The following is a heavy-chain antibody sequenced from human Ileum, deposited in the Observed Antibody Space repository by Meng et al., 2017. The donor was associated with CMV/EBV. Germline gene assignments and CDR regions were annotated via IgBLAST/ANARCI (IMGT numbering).Heavy chain of an antibody. D-gene: IGHD6-19*01. V-gene: IGHV3-30-3*01. J-gene: IGHJ4*02. Sequence: GGSLRLSCTASGVTFSSYAVHWIRQAPGKGLEWVAVISYDGSNKYYADSVKGRFTISRDNSKNTLYLQMNSLRAEDTAVYYCARDINEQWLGFDGFDYWGQGTLVTVSS. CDR1: GVTFSSYA. CDR2: ISYDGSNK. CDR3: ARDINEQWLGFDGFDY.